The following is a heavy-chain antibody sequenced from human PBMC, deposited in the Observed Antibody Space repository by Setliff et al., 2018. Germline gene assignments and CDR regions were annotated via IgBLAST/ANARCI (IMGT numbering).Heavy chain of an antibody. J-gene: IGHJ3*02. V-gene: IGHV4-30-2*01. Sequence: PSETLSLTCAVSGGSISSGGYSWSWIRQPPGKGLEWIGYIYHSGSTYYNPSLKSRVTISVDRSKNQFSLKLSSVTAADTAVYYCARGGYCNGGSCLYGAFDIWGQGTMVTVSS. D-gene: IGHD2-15*01. CDR1: GGSISSGGYS. CDR2: IYHSGST. CDR3: ARGGYCNGGSCLYGAFDI.